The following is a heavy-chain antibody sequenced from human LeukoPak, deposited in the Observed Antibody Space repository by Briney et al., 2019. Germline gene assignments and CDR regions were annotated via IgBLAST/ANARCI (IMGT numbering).Heavy chain of an antibody. CDR3: ARAGGGEMATIWTYYYYYYMDV. CDR1: GYTFTSYA. CDR2: INTNTGNP. D-gene: IGHD5-24*01. V-gene: IGHV7-4-1*02. J-gene: IGHJ6*03. Sequence: ASVKVSCKASGYTFTSYAMNWVRQAPGQGLEWMGWINTNTGNPTYAQGFTGRFVFSLDTSVSTAYLQISSLKAEDTAVYYCARAGGGEMATIWTYYYYYYMDVWGKGTTVTVSS.